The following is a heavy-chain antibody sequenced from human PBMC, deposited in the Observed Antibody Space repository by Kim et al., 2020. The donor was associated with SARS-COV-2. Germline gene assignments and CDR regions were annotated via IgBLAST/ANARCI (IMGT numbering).Heavy chain of an antibody. D-gene: IGHD3-22*01. CDR3: ARERWYYYDISGPPRSPRDDAVDI. J-gene: IGHJ3*02. V-gene: IGHV3-30*04. CDR2: ISYDGSHK. CDR1: GFTFSSYA. Sequence: GGSLRLSCAASGFTFSSYAMHWVRQAPCKGLEWVAIISYDGSHKYYADDVKGRFTISRDNSKNTLYLQMNSLRAEDTAVYYCARERWYYYDISGPPRSPRDDAVDIWGHGTMVTVSS.